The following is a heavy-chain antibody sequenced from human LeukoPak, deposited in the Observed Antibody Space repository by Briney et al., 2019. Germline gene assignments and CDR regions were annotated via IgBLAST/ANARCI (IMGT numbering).Heavy chain of an antibody. D-gene: IGHD6-19*01. V-gene: IGHV4-59*01. CDR1: GGSISTYQ. CDR2: VYKSGST. Sequence: PSETLSLTCSVSGGSISTYQWSWIRQPPGKGLEWIGNVYKSGSTNYNPSLKSRVTISVDMSKKEFSLKLTSVTGAATAVYYCARDGPQWLAQFDYWGQGALVTVSS. J-gene: IGHJ4*02. CDR3: ARDGPQWLAQFDY.